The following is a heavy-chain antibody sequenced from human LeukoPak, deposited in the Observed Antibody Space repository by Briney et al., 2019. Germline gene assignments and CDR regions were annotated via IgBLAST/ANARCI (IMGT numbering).Heavy chain of an antibody. CDR3: ARDRVPADYYYMDV. D-gene: IGHD2-2*01. Sequence: ASVKVSCKASGYTFTSYDINWVRQATGQGLEWMGWMNPNSGNTGYAQKFQGRVTMTRNTSISTAYMELSSLRSEDTAVYYCARDRVPADYYYMDVWGKGTTVTVSS. CDR2: MNPNSGNT. V-gene: IGHV1-8*01. J-gene: IGHJ6*03. CDR1: GYTFTSYD.